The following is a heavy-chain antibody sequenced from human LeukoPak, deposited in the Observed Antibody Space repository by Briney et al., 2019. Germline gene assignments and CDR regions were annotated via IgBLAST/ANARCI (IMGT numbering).Heavy chain of an antibody. CDR2: ISGDGSRT. J-gene: IGHJ3*02. Sequence: GGSLRLSCAASGFTFSSHWMYWVRQAPTKGLVWVSRISGDGSRTTYADSVKGRFTVSSDNAKTTLYLQMNSLRADDTALYYCASASRRAYYDSSGSADALDIWGQGTMVTVSS. V-gene: IGHV3-74*01. CDR3: ASASRRAYYDSSGSADALDI. D-gene: IGHD3-22*01. CDR1: GFTFSSHW.